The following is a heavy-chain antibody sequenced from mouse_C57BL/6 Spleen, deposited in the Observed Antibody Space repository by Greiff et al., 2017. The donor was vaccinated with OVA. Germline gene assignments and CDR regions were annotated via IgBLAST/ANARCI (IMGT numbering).Heavy chain of an antibody. D-gene: IGHD2-4*01. CDR3: TKRSTDYGYAMDY. CDR1: GFNIKDDY. Sequence: VQLQQSGAELVRPGASVKLSCTASGFNIKDDYMHWVKQRPEQGLEWIGWIDPENGDTEYASKFQGKATITADTSSNTAYLQLSSLTSEDTAVYYCTKRSTDYGYAMDYWGQGTSVTVSS. J-gene: IGHJ4*01. CDR2: IDPENGDT. V-gene: IGHV14-4*01.